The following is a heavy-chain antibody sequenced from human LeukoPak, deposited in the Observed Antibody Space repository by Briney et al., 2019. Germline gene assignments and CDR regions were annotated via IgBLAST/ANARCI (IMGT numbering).Heavy chain of an antibody. CDR2: IYTSGST. J-gene: IGHJ6*02. CDR3: ARGRGYCSSTSCLYYYYGMDV. D-gene: IGHD2-2*01. Sequence: SETLSLTCTVSGGSISSSSYYWGWIRQPPGKGLEWIGSIYTSGSTNYNPSLESQVTMSVDTSKNQFSLKLSSVTAADTAVYYCARGRGYCSSTSCLYYYYGMDVWGQGTTVTVSS. V-gene: IGHV4-39*07. CDR1: GGSISSSSYY.